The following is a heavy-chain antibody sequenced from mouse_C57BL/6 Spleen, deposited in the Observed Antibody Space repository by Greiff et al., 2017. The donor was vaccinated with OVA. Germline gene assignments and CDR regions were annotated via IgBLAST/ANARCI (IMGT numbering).Heavy chain of an antibody. CDR3: AREGGLGRFAY. V-gene: IGHV1-18*01. CDR2: INPNNGGT. Sequence: EVQLQQSGPELVKPGASVKIPCKASGYTFTDYNMDWVKQSHGKSLEWIGDINPNNGGTIYNQKFKGKATLTVDKSSSTAYMELRSLTSEDTAVYYCAREGGLGRFAYWGQGTLVTVSA. CDR1: GYTFTDYN. J-gene: IGHJ3*01. D-gene: IGHD4-1*01.